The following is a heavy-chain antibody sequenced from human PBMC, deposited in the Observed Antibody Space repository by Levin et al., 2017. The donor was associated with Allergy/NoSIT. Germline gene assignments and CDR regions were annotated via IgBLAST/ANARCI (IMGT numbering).Heavy chain of an antibody. V-gene: IGHV1-2*02. CDR2: INPNSGGT. Sequence: GESLKISCKASGYTFTGYYMHWVRQAPGQGLEWMGWINPNSGGTNYAQKFQGRVTMTRDTSISTAYMELSRLRSDDTAVYYCVRDRKGIAVAGLCYWGQGTLVTVSS. CDR3: VRDRKGIAVAGLCY. CDR1: GYTFTGYY. J-gene: IGHJ4*02. D-gene: IGHD6-19*01.